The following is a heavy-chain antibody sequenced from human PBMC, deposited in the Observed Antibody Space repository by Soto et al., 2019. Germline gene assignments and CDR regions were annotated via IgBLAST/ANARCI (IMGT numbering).Heavy chain of an antibody. CDR3: ARARPHEGRYFLDN. CDR1: GLTETNSY. Sequence: WGSLRLSCEAPGLTETNSYLTWVRQAPGKGLEWVPVIHVSVSTFYVDSVKGRFTISRDRSKNTIYLHMNNLRGDDTAVYYCARARPHEGRYFLDNWGQGSLDSVS. D-gene: IGHD1-26*01. CDR2: IHVSVST. V-gene: IGHV3-53*01. J-gene: IGHJ4*02.